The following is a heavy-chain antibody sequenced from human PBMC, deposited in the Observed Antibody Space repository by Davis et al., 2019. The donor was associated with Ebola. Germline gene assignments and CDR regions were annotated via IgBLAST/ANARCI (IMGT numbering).Heavy chain of an antibody. CDR2: ISYDGSNK. Sequence: GESLKISCAASGFTFSSYSMNWVRQAPGKGLEWVAVISYDGSNKYYADSVKGRFTISRDNSKNTLYLQMNSLRAEDTAVYYCAKDAAPQYYYYGMDVWGQGTTVTVSS. V-gene: IGHV3-30*18. CDR3: AKDAAPQYYYYGMDV. CDR1: GFTFSSYS. D-gene: IGHD6-13*01. J-gene: IGHJ6*02.